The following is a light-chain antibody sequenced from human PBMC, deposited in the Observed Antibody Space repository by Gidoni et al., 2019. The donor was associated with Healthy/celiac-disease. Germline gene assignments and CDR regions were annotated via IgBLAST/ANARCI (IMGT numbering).Light chain of an antibody. J-gene: IGLJ2*01. CDR3: QAWDSSTAV. CDR1: KLGVQY. CDR2: QDS. Sequence: SYELTQPPSVTVAPLQTASITCSGDKLGVQYACWYQQKPGPSPVLVIYQDSKRPSGIPERFSGSNSWNTATLTIIGTQAMDEADYSCQAWDSSTAVFGVGTKLTVL. V-gene: IGLV3-1*01.